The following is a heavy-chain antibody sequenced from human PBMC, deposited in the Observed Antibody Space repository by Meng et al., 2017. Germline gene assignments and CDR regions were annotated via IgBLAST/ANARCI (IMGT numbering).Heavy chain of an antibody. D-gene: IGHD6-19*01. CDR2: IIPIFGTA. CDR3: ARERSSGCCTYYFDY. J-gene: IGHJ4*02. Sequence: SVKVSCKASGGTFSSYAISWVRQAPGQGLEWMGGIIPIFGTANYAQKFQGRVTITTDESTSTAYMELSSLRSEDTAVYYCARERSSGCCTYYFDYWDQGTLVSVSS. V-gene: IGHV1-69*05. CDR1: GGTFSSYA.